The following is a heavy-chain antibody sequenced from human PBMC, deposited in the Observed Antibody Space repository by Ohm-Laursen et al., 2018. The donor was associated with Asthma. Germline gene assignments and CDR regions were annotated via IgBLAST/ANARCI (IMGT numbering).Heavy chain of an antibody. CDR3: AREDFDWPPGYCDY. V-gene: IGHV4-59*12. CDR1: GGSISSSY. CDR2: IYYSGST. J-gene: IGHJ4*02. D-gene: IGHD3-9*01. Sequence: SETLSLTCIVSGGSISSSYWSWIRQPPGKGLEWIGYIYYSGSTNYNPSLKSRVTISVDTSKNQFSLKLSSVTAADTAVYYCAREDFDWPPGYCDYWGQGTLVTVSS.